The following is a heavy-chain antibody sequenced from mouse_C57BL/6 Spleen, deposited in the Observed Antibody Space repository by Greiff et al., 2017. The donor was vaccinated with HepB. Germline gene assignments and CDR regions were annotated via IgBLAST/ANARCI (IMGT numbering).Heavy chain of an antibody. CDR3: TRDRDYYGSSYFDY. D-gene: IGHD1-1*01. V-gene: IGHV5-9-1*02. Sequence: EVKLMESGEGLVKPGGSLKLSCAASGFTFSSYVMSWVRQTPEKRLEWVAYISSGGDYIYYADTVKGRFTISRDNARNTLYLQMSSLKSEDTAMYYCTRDRDYYGSSYFDYWGQGTTLTVSS. J-gene: IGHJ2*01. CDR1: GFTFSSYV. CDR2: ISSGGDYI.